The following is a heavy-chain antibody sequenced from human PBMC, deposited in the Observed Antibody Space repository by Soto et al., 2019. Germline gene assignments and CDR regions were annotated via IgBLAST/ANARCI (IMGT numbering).Heavy chain of an antibody. CDR1: GYTLTELS. V-gene: IGHV1-24*01. J-gene: IGHJ6*02. Sequence: ASVKVSCKVSGYTLTELSMHWVRQAPGKGLEWMGGFDPEDGETIYAQKFQGRVTMTEDTSTNTAYMELSSLRSEDTAVYYCAGQGHYYDSSGYYPPPHYYYYGMDVWGQGTLVTVSS. CDR2: FDPEDGET. D-gene: IGHD3-22*01. CDR3: AGQGHYYDSSGYYPPPHYYYYGMDV.